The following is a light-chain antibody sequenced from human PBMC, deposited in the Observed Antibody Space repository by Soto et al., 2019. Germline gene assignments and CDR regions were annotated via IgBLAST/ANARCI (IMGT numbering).Light chain of an antibody. Sequence: DIQMTQSPSTLSASVGDRVTITCRASQSISSWLAWYQQKPGKAPKLLIDDASSLESGVPSRFSGGGSGTHFTLTISGLQPDDFANYYCLQYYNFSWTFGQGTKVDIK. CDR1: QSISSW. CDR3: LQYYNFSWT. J-gene: IGKJ1*01. V-gene: IGKV1-5*01. CDR2: DAS.